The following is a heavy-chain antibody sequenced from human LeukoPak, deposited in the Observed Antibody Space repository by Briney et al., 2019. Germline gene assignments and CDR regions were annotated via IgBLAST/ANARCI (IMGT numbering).Heavy chain of an antibody. CDR2: IYYSGST. J-gene: IGHJ4*02. CDR1: GGSISSSSYY. Sequence: SETLSLTCTVSGGSISSSSYYWGWIRQPPGKGLEWIGSIYYSGSTYYNPSLKSRVTISVDTSKNQFSLKLSSVTAADTAVYYCARDRLRFGELSPDYWGQGTLVTVSS. D-gene: IGHD3-10*01. V-gene: IGHV4-39*07. CDR3: ARDRLRFGELSPDY.